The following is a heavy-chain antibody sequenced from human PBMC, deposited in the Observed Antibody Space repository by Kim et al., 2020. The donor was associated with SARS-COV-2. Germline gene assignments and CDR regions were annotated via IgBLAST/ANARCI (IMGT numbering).Heavy chain of an antibody. J-gene: IGHJ4*02. CDR2: ISGSGGST. D-gene: IGHD6-13*01. Sequence: GGSLRLSCAASGFTFSSYAMSWVRQAPGKGLEWVSAISGSGGSTYYADSVKGRFTISRDNSKNTLYLQMNSLRAEDTAVYYCAKVWSSSSIPEYYFDYWGQGTLVTVSS. V-gene: IGHV3-23*01. CDR3: AKVWSSSSIPEYYFDY. CDR1: GFTFSSYA.